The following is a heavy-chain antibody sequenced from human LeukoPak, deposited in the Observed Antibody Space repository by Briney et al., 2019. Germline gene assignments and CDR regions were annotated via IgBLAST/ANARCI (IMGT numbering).Heavy chain of an antibody. CDR1: GFTFGDYA. V-gene: IGHV3-49*03. D-gene: IGHD3-22*01. CDR3: AKDMGERITMIWFDY. J-gene: IGHJ4*02. CDR2: IRSKAYGETT. Sequence: GGSLRLSCTASGFTFGDYAMSWFRQAPGKGLEWVGFIRSKAYGETTEYATSVKGTFTISRDDSKSIAYLQMNSLRAEDTAVYYCAKDMGERITMIWFDYWGQGTLVTVSS.